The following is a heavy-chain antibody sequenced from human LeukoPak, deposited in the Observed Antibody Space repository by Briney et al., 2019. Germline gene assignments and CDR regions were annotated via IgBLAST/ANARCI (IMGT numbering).Heavy chain of an antibody. D-gene: IGHD6-13*01. Sequence: GGSLRLSCAASGFTFSSYWMHWVRQAPGKGLVWVSRINSDGSSTSYADSVKGRFTISRDNSKNTLYLQMNSLRAEDTAVYYCARDLARLGGIAAAGLVSHWGQGTLVTVSS. CDR3: ARDLARLGGIAAAGLVSH. CDR2: INSDGSST. CDR1: GFTFSSYW. V-gene: IGHV3-74*01. J-gene: IGHJ4*02.